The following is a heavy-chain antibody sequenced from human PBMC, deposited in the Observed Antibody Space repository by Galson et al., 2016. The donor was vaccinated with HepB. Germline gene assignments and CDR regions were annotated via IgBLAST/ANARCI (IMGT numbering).Heavy chain of an antibody. CDR1: GYSFDSYG. D-gene: IGHD2-15*01. J-gene: IGHJ6*02. V-gene: IGHV1-18*01. CDR2: ISGYNGNT. Sequence: SVKVSCKASGYSFDSYGISWVRQAPGQGLEWMGWISGYNGNTVYAENLQGRVTMTTDTSTSTAYMDLRSLRSDDTAVYYCARHAFCSVGGCYSLGGMGVWGQGTTVTVSS. CDR3: ARHAFCSVGGCYSLGGMGV.